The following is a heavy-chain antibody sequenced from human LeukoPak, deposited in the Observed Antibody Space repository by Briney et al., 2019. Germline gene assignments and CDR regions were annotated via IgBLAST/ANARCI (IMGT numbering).Heavy chain of an antibody. CDR2: ISGSGGST. V-gene: IGHV3-23*01. Sequence: PGGSLRLSCAASGFTFSSYAMSWVRQAPGKGLEWVTAISGSGGSTYYADSVKGRFTISRDNFKNTLYLQMNSLRAEDTAVYYCAKGLRPYYYDSSGYYSPLDYWGQGTLVTVSS. D-gene: IGHD3-22*01. J-gene: IGHJ4*02. CDR1: GFTFSSYA. CDR3: AKGLRPYYYDSSGYYSPLDY.